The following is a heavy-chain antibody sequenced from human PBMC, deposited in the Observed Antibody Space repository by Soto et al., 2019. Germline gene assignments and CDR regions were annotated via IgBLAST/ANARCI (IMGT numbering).Heavy chain of an antibody. CDR1: GYTFTSYA. J-gene: IGHJ6*02. CDR2: INAGNGNT. D-gene: IGHD3-16*02. V-gene: IGHV1-3*01. Sequence: ASVKVSCKASGYTFTSYAMHWVRQAPGQRLEWMGWINAGNGNTKYSQKFQGRVTITRDTSASTAYMELSSLRSEDTAVYYCARRTFYVWGSYRDYYGMDVWGQGTTVTSP. CDR3: ARRTFYVWGSYRDYYGMDV.